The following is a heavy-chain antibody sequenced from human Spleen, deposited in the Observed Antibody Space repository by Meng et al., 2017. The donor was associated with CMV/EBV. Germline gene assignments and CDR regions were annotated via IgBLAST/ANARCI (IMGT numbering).Heavy chain of an antibody. CDR1: GGSISSGGYY. J-gene: IGHJ4*02. CDR2: IYYSGST. V-gene: IGHV4-31*03. CDR3: ARVWWGTYYFDY. D-gene: IGHD2-8*02. Sequence: CTVSGGSISSGGYYWSWIRQHPGKGLECIGYIYYSGSTYCNPSLKSRVTISVDTSENQFSLKLSSVTAADTAVYYCARVWWGTYYFDYWGQGTLVTSPQ.